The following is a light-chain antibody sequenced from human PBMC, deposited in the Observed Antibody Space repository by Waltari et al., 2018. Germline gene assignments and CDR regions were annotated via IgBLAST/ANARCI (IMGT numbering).Light chain of an antibody. V-gene: IGLV1-44*01. Sequence: QSVLTQPPSASGTPGQGVTISCSGGASNIGNNVVNWYQQVPGKAPKLLIYRIDRRPAGVPDRFSGSKSGTSASLAISGLQSEDEADYYCAAWDDSLNGRWVFGGGTKVTVL. J-gene: IGLJ3*02. CDR2: RID. CDR3: AAWDDSLNGRWV. CDR1: ASNIGNNV.